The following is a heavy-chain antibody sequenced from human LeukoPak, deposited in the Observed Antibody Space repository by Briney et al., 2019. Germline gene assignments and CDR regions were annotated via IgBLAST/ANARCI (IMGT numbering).Heavy chain of an antibody. D-gene: IGHD1-26*01. CDR2: ISGSGGTT. V-gene: IGHV3-23*01. CDR1: GFTFSSYA. CDR3: ARDQGGSYSAGAFDI. J-gene: IGHJ3*02. Sequence: GGSLRLSCAASGFTFSSYAMNWVRQVPGKGLEWVSTISGSGGTTYYADSVKGRFTISRDNAKNSLYLQMNSLRAEDTAVYYCARDQGGSYSAGAFDIWGQGTMVTVSS.